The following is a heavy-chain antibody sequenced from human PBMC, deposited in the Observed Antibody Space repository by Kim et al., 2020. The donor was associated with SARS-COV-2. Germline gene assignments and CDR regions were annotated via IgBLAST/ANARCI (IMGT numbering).Heavy chain of an antibody. CDR1: GYTFTSYA. CDR2: INAGNDNT. D-gene: IGHD7-27*01. Sequence: ASVKVSCKASGYTFTSYAIHWVRQAPGQRLEWMGWINAGNDNTKYSQKFRGRVTITRDTSANTAYMDLSSLRSEDTAVYYCARGEAVALGIILFYYGMDVWGQGTTVTVSS. J-gene: IGHJ6*02. V-gene: IGHV1-3*01. CDR3: ARGEAVALGIILFYYGMDV.